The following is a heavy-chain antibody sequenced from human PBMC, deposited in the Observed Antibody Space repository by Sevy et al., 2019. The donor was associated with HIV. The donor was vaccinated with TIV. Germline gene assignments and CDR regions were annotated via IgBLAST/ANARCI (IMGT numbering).Heavy chain of an antibody. D-gene: IGHD3-16*02. Sequence: ASVKVSCKASGYTFTSYDINWVRQATGQGLEWMGWMNPNSGNTGYAQKFQGRVTITRNTSISTAYMELSSLRSEDTAVYYCAKVDDDYVWGSYRSWYFDLWGRGTLVTVSS. CDR2: MNPNSGNT. CDR1: GYTFTSYD. J-gene: IGHJ2*01. V-gene: IGHV1-8*03. CDR3: AKVDDDYVWGSYRSWYFDL.